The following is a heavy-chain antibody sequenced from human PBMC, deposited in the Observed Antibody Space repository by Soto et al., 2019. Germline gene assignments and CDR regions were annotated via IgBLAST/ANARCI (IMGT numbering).Heavy chain of an antibody. J-gene: IGHJ6*04. D-gene: IGHD3-10*01. CDR1: GFTFSGRS. CDR3: ARGWFGPGV. V-gene: IGHV3-74*01. CDR2: IDNEGTDS. Sequence: EVHRVESGGGLVQPGGSLRLSCAASGFTFSGRSMHWVRQAPGKGLVWVSGIDNEGTDSTYADSVKGRFTRSRDNAKNTLYLQMDSLRGDDTAVYYCARGWFGPGVWGKGTTVSVSS.